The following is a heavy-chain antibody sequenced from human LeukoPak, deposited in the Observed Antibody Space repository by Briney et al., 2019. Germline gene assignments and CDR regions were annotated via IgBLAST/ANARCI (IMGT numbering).Heavy chain of an antibody. Sequence: GGSLRLSCATSGFSFSYTWMNWVRQAPGKGLEWVGRIKSEIDGGATDYAAPVQGRFTVSRDNSRATLYLQMNSLKTEDTAVYYCTTGGDVIVAGTRAFDIWGQGTMVTVSS. CDR2: IKSEIDGGAT. J-gene: IGHJ3*02. CDR3: TTGGDVIVAGTRAFDI. CDR1: GFSFSYTW. D-gene: IGHD5-12*01. V-gene: IGHV3-15*07.